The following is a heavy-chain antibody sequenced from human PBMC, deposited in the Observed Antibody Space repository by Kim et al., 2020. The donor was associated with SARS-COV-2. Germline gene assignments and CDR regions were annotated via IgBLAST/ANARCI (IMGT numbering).Heavy chain of an antibody. CDR3: ARLITNYVPIYYYYYGMDV. J-gene: IGHJ6*02. Sequence: SETLSLTCAVSGGSISSGGYSWSWIRQPPGKGLEWIGYIYHSGSTYDNPSLKSRVTISVDRSKNQFSLKLSSVTAADTAVYYCARLITNYVPIYYYYYGMDVWGQGTTVTVSS. D-gene: IGHD4-4*01. CDR1: GGSISSGGYS. V-gene: IGHV4-30-2*01. CDR2: IYHSGST.